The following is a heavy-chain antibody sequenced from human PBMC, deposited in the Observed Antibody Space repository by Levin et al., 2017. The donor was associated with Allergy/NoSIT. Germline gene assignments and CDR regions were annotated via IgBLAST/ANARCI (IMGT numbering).Heavy chain of an antibody. CDR3: TKRGGYDILTGSTTPY. D-gene: IGHD3-9*01. Sequence: GGSLRLSCAASGFTFSNAWMSWVRQAPGKGLEWVGRITSNTDGGTTDYAAPVKGRFTISRDDSKNTLYLQMNSLKTEDTAVYYCTKRGGYDILTGSTTPYWGQGTLVTVSS. CDR2: ITSNTDGGTT. CDR1: GFTFSNAW. V-gene: IGHV3-15*01. J-gene: IGHJ4*02.